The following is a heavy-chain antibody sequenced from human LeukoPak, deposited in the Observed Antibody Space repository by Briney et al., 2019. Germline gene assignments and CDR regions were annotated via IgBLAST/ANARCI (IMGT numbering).Heavy chain of an antibody. J-gene: IGHJ6*02. CDR2: INQDGGEK. V-gene: IGHV3-7*01. Sequence: GGCLRLSCAASGFTFSTYWMSWVRQAPGKGLEWVAIINQDGGEKYYVDSVKGRFTISRDNAKRSLYLQMSSLRADDTAVYYCARRAYYASGTYYTDGMDVWGHGTTVTVSS. CDR3: ARRAYYASGTYYTDGMDV. CDR1: GFTFSTYW. D-gene: IGHD3-10*01.